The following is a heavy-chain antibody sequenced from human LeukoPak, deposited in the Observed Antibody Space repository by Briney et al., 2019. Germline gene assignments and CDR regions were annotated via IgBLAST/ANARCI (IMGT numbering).Heavy chain of an antibody. CDR1: GYSLTGHY. CDR2: LNPNSGGT. J-gene: IGHJ5*02. D-gene: IGHD2-15*01. CDR3: ARGRSSLQRRYCSGGSCYPGWFDP. V-gene: IGHV1-2*02. Sequence: ASVKVSCKASGYSLTGHYIHWVRQAPGQGLEWMGWLNPNSGGTKFAQKFQARVTLTRDTSISTAYMELSSPRSEDTAVYYCARGRSSLQRRYCSGGSCYPGWFDPWGQGTLVTVSS.